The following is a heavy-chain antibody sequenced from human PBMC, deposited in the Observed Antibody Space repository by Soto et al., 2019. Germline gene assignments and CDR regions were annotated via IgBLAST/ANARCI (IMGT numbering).Heavy chain of an antibody. CDR2: INHSGST. J-gene: IGHJ5*02. CDR1: GGSFSGYY. CDR3: ARGHSSSAGRGNGDWFDH. Sequence: QVLLQQWGAGLLKPSETLSLTCAVYGGSFSGYYWSWIRQPPGKGLEWTGEINHSGSTSYNPSLKIRVTISVDTSKNQFSLKLSSVTAADTAVYYCARGHSSSAGRGNGDWFDHWGQGTLVTVSS. D-gene: IGHD6-25*01. V-gene: IGHV4-34*02.